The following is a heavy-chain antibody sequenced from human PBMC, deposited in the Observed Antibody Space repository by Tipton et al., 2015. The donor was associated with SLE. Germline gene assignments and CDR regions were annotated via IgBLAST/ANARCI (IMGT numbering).Heavy chain of an antibody. J-gene: IGHJ4*02. CDR1: GFTFSDHY. D-gene: IGHD5-12*01. CDR2: TRNKANSYTT. CDR3: ARGAPGRLSTGFDY. V-gene: IGHV3-72*01. Sequence: SLRLSCATSGFTFSDHYMDWVRQAPGKGLEWVGRTRNKANSYTTEYAASVKGIFTISRDDSKNSLYLQMNSLKTEDTAVYYCARGAPGRLSTGFDYWGQGTLVTVSS.